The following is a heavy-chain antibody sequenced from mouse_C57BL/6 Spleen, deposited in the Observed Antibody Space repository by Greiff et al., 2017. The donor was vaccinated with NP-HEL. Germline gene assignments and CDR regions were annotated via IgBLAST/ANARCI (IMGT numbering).Heavy chain of an antibody. J-gene: IGHJ2*01. CDR3: ARYSSGYQYYFDY. Sequence: VKLLESGAELVKPGASVKISCKASGYAFSSYWMNWVKQRPGKGLEWIGQIYPGDGDTNYNGKFKGKATLTADKSSSTAYMQLSSLTSEDSAVYFCARYSSGYQYYFDYWGQGTTLTVSS. V-gene: IGHV1-80*01. CDR1: GYAFSSYW. CDR2: IYPGDGDT. D-gene: IGHD3-2*02.